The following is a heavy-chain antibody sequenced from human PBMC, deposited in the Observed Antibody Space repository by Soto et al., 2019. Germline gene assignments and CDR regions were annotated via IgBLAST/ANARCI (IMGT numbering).Heavy chain of an antibody. D-gene: IGHD3-3*01. J-gene: IGHJ4*02. CDR3: AKETQITIFGVVIRDFDY. CDR2: ISGSGGST. Sequence: GGSLRLSCAASGFTFSSYAMSWVRQAPGKGLEWVSAISGSGGSTYYADSVKGRFTISRDNSKNTLYLQMNSLRAEDTAVYYCAKETQITIFGVVIRDFDYWGQGTLVTVSS. CDR1: GFTFSSYA. V-gene: IGHV3-23*01.